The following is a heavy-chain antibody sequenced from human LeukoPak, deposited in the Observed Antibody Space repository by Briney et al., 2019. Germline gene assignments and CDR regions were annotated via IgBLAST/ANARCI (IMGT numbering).Heavy chain of an antibody. CDR3: VRQAGYFDY. Sequence: SETLSLTCTVSGDSINRSSYYWGWIRQPPGKGLEWIATVYYTGTTYYNPSLKSRVIISADTSKNQFSLKLSSVTAADTAVYHCVRQAGYFDYWVQGTLVTVSS. CDR1: GDSINRSSYY. V-gene: IGHV4-39*01. CDR2: VYYTGTT. J-gene: IGHJ4*02.